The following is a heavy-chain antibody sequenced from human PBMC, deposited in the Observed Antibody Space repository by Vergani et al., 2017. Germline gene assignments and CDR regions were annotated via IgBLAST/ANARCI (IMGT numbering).Heavy chain of an antibody. CDR2: ISSSSSTI. D-gene: IGHD5-12*01. CDR1: GFTFSTYS. Sequence: EVQLVESGGGLVQPGGSLRLSCAASGFTFSTYSMNWVRQAPGKGLEWVSYISSSSSTIYYADSVKGRFTVSRDNVRNSLYLQMNSLRAEDTAVYYCAREGPTGYSGYDPAGGTPSWGQGTLVTVSS. J-gene: IGHJ5*02. CDR3: AREGPTGYSGYDPAGGTPS. V-gene: IGHV3-48*01.